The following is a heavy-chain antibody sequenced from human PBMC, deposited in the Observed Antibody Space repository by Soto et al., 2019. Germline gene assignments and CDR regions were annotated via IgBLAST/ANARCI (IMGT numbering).Heavy chain of an antibody. CDR2: IIPIFGTA. Sequence: SVKVSCKASGGTFSSYAISWVRQAPGQGLEWMGGIIPIFGTANYAQKFQGRVTITADESTSTAYMELSSLRSEDTAVYYCARLGPIMGDSLGLPMYGGGYYYYMDVWGKGTTVTVSS. J-gene: IGHJ6*03. V-gene: IGHV1-69*13. CDR1: GGTFSSYA. D-gene: IGHD2-21*02. CDR3: ARLGPIMGDSLGLPMYGGGYYYYMDV.